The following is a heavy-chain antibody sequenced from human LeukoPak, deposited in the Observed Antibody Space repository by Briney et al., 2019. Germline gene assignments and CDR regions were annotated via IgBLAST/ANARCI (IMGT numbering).Heavy chain of an antibody. J-gene: IGHJ4*02. CDR1: GFTFSNYA. Sequence: GGSLRLSCAASGFTFSNYAMSWVRQAPGKGLEWVSSISGSGVTKSYADSVQGRFTISRDNSKNTLYLQMTSLRAEDTALYYCAKKLSGSGWIFDYWGQGTLVTVSS. V-gene: IGHV3-23*01. CDR3: AKKLSGSGWIFDY. CDR2: ISGSGVTK. D-gene: IGHD6-19*01.